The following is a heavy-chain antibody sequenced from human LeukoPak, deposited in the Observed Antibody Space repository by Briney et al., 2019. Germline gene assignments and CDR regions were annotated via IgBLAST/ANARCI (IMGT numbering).Heavy chain of an antibody. J-gene: IGHJ4*02. CDR1: GFTFISTY. Sequence: GGSLSLSCATSGFTFISTYMSWVGQAPGKGLEWVSVIYSGGSTYYADSVKGRFTISRDNSKNTLYLQMNSLRAEDTAVYYCARDPSLSMQLWGQGTLVTVSS. CDR2: IYSGGST. CDR3: ARDPSLSMQL. D-gene: IGHD2/OR15-2a*01. V-gene: IGHV3-53*05.